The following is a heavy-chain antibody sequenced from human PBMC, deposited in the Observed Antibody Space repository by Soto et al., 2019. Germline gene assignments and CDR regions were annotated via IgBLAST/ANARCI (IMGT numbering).Heavy chain of an antibody. CDR3: ARDVSSGFISFDY. J-gene: IGHJ4*02. CDR1: GYTFTSYG. D-gene: IGHD6-19*01. Sequence: ASVKVSCKASGYTFTSYGISWGRQAPGQGLEWMGWISAYNGNTTYAQKIQGRVTMTTDTSTSTAYMELRSLRSDDTSVYYCARDVSSGFISFDYWGQGTLVTVSS. V-gene: IGHV1-18*01. CDR2: ISAYNGNT.